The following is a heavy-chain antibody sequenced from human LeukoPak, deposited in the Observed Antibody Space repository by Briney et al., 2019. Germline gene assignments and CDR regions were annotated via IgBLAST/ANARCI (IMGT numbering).Heavy chain of an antibody. CDR2: IYTSGST. J-gene: IGHJ5*02. CDR1: DGSISSGSYY. CDR3: ARELRPASWFDP. Sequence: PSQTLSLTCTVSDGSISSGSYYWSWIRQPAGKGLEWIGRIYTSGSTNYNPSLKSRVTISVDTSKNQFSLKLSSVTAADTAVYYCARELRPASWFDPWGQGTLVTVSS. D-gene: IGHD2-2*01. V-gene: IGHV4-61*02.